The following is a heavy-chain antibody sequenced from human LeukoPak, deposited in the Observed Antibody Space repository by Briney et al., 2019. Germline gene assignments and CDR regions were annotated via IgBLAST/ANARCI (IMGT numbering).Heavy chain of an antibody. CDR3: ARDGGGDATGLDY. Sequence: SETLSLTCTVSGGSISNSGYYWGWIRQPPGKGLEWIGSIYYSGSTNYNPSLKSRVTIFVDTSKNQFSLKLSSVTAADTAVYYCARDGGGDATGLDYWGQGTLVTVSS. V-gene: IGHV4-39*07. CDR1: GGSISNSGYY. J-gene: IGHJ4*02. CDR2: IYYSGST. D-gene: IGHD2-21*02.